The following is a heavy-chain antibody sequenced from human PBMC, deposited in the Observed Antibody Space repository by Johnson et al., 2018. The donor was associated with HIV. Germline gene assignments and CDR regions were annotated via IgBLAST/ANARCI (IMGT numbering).Heavy chain of an antibody. CDR1: GFTFSSYG. CDR2: ISYDGSNK. CDR3: AKDGATRAFDI. Sequence: QVQLVESGGGVVQPGRSLRLSCAASGFTFSSYGMHWVRQAPGKGLEWVAVISYDGSNKYYADSVKGRFTISRDNSKNTLHLQMNSLRAEDTAVYYCAKDGATRAFDIWGQGTMVTVSS. D-gene: IGHD1-26*01. J-gene: IGHJ3*02. V-gene: IGHV3-30*18.